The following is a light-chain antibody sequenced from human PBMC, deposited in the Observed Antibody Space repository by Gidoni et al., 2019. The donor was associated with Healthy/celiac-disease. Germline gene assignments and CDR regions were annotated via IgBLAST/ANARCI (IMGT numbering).Light chain of an antibody. CDR1: QDISNY. J-gene: IGKJ4*01. CDR3: QQYDNLLT. Sequence: DIQRTQSTSSLSASVGDRVTITCQASQDISNYLNWYQQKPGKAPKLLIYDASNLETGVPSRFSGSGSGTDFTFTISSLQPEDIATYYCQQYDNLLTFGGGTKVEIK. V-gene: IGKV1-33*01. CDR2: DAS.